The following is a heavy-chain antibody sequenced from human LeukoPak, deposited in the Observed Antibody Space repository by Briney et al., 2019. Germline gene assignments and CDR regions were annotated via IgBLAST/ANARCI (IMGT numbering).Heavy chain of an antibody. CDR2: IKQDGSEK. CDR3: ARGGKITFGGVIAY. CDR1: GFTFSSYW. Sequence: PGGSLRLSCAASGFTFSSYWMSWVRQSPGKGLEWVSNIKQDGSEKYYVDSVKGRFTISRDNAKNSLYLQMNSLRAEDTAMYYCARGGKITFGGVIAYWGQGTLVTVSS. D-gene: IGHD3-16*02. J-gene: IGHJ4*02. V-gene: IGHV3-7*01.